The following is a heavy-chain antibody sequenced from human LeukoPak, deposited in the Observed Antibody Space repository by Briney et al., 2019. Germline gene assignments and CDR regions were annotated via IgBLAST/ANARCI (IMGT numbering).Heavy chain of an antibody. V-gene: IGHV3-64D*09. CDR3: VRGYSFGPYGMDV. CDR2: ISDSGGST. D-gene: IGHD2-15*01. CDR1: GFPFGSYA. Sequence: GGSLRLSCSASGFPFGSYAMPWVRQAPGKGLEYVSAISDSGGSTYYADSVKGRFTISRDNSKNTLYLQMSSLRAEDTAVYFCVRGYSFGPYGMDVWGQGTTVTVSS. J-gene: IGHJ6*02.